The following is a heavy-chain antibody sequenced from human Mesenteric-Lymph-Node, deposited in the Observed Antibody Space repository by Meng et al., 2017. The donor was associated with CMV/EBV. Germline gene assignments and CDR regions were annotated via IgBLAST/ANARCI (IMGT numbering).Heavy chain of an antibody. CDR2: IYYSGST. D-gene: IGHD3-22*01. J-gene: IGHJ4*02. V-gene: IGHV4-39*06. Sequence: RRQLQESGPGLVKPSETRSPTSTVPGGSISSSSYYWGWVRQPPGKGLEWIGSIYYSGSTYYNPSLKSRVTISVDTSKNQFSLKLSSVTAADTAVYYCARDGDYYDSSGYNPFDYWGQGILVTVSS. CDR1: GGSISSSSYY. CDR3: ARDGDYYDSSGYNPFDY.